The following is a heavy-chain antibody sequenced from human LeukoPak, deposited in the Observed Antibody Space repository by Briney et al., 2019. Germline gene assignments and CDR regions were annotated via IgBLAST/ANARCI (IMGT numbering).Heavy chain of an antibody. V-gene: IGHV4-61*01. J-gene: IGHJ4*02. CDR3: ARGYSGSYIMDY. CDR2: IYYSGST. CDR1: GGSISSISYY. Sequence: SETLSLTCTVSGGSISSISYYWSWIRQPPGKGLEWIGYIYYSGSTNYNPSLKSRVTISVDTSKNQFSLKLSSVTAADTAVYYCARGYSGSYIMDYWGQGTLVTVSS. D-gene: IGHD1-26*01.